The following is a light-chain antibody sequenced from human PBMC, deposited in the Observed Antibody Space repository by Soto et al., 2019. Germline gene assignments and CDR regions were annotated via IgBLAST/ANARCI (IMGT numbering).Light chain of an antibody. J-gene: IGLJ2*01. CDR1: SSNIGAGYD. CDR2: GNS. CDR3: QSYDSGLDVV. Sequence: QSVLTQPPSVSGAPGQGVAISCTGGSSNIGAGYDVHWYQQLPGTAPKLLIFGNSNRPSGVPDRFSGSKSGASASLAITGLQAEDAADYYCQSYDSGLDVVFGGGTKLTVL. V-gene: IGLV1-40*01.